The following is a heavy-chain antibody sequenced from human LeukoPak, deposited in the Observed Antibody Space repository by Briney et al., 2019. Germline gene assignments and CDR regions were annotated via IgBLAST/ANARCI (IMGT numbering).Heavy chain of an antibody. Sequence: ASVKVSCKASGYTFTGYYMHWVRQAPGQGLEWMGRINPNSGCTNYAQKFQGRVTMTRDTSISTAYMELSRLRSDDTAVYYCAREPTSSSWYGYYYMDVWGKGTTVTVSS. CDR1: GYTFTGYY. V-gene: IGHV1-2*06. CDR3: AREPTSSSWYGYYYMDV. J-gene: IGHJ6*03. CDR2: INPNSGCT. D-gene: IGHD6-13*01.